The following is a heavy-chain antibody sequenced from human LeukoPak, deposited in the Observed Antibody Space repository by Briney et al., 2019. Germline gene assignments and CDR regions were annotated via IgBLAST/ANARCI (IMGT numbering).Heavy chain of an antibody. Sequence: GGSLRLSCAASGFTFSSYSMNWVRQAPGKGLEWVSSISSSSYVYYADSVKGRFTISRDNAKNSLYLQMNSLRAEDTAVYYCARSDYGSGSYFYDYWGQGTLVTVSS. V-gene: IGHV3-21*04. D-gene: IGHD3-10*01. J-gene: IGHJ4*02. CDR2: ISSSSYV. CDR3: ARSDYGSGSYFYDY. CDR1: GFTFSSYS.